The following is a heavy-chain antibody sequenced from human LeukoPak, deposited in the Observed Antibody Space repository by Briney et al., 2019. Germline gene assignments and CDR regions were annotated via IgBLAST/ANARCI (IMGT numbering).Heavy chain of an antibody. D-gene: IGHD3-16*01. CDR2: IGTGGDT. J-gene: IGHJ3*02. CDR1: GFTFSSYE. Sequence: GGXXRLSXAASGFTFSSYEMHWVRHATGKGLEWVSGIGTGGDTYYPHSGKGRFTISREDDKNSLYLQMHSLRAGDTAVYYCVRDLTGENAFDIWGQGTMVTVSS. CDR3: VRDLTGENAFDI. V-gene: IGHV3-13*01.